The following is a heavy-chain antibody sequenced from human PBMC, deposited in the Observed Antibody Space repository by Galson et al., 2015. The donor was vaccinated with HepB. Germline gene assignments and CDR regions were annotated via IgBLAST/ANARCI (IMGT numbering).Heavy chain of an antibody. Sequence: SLRLSCAASGFTFSNARMSWVRQAPGKGLEWVGRIKRKSEGGTTDYAAPVKGRFTISRDDSKNTLYMQMNSLKTEDTAVYYCTTYHSNDYWGQGTLVTVSS. D-gene: IGHD1-14*01. V-gene: IGHV3-15*01. CDR1: GFTFSNAR. CDR2: IKRKSEGGTT. J-gene: IGHJ4*02. CDR3: TTYHSNDY.